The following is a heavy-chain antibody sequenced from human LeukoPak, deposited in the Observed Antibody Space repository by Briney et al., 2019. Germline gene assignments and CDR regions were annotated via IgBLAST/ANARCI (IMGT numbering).Heavy chain of an antibody. D-gene: IGHD4-11*01. J-gene: IGHJ6*02. CDR3: AKSLDYSDYYYGMDV. V-gene: IGHV5-51*01. Sequence: GESLKISCKGSGYSFTSYWIGWVRQMPGKGLEWMGIIYPGDSDTRYSPSFQGQVTISADKSISTAYLQWSSLKASDTAMYYCAKSLDYSDYYYGMDVWGQGTTVTVSS. CDR2: IYPGDSDT. CDR1: GYSFTSYW.